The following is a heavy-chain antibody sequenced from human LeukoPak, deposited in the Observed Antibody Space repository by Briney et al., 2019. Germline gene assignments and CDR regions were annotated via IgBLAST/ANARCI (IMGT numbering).Heavy chain of an antibody. D-gene: IGHD3-3*01. CDR1: GYTFTGYY. CDR3: ARDKRWGSGVGY. J-gene: IGHJ4*02. V-gene: IGHV1-2*02. CDR2: INPNSGGT. Sequence: ASVKVSCKASGYTFTGYYTHWVRQAPGQGLEWMGWINPNSGGTNYAQKFQGRVTMTRDTSISTAYMELSRLRSDDTAVYYCARDKRWGSGVGYWGQGTLVTVSS.